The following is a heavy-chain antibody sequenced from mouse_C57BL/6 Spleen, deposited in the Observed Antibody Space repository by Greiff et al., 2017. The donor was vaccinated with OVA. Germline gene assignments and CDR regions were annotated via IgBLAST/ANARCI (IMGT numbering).Heavy chain of an antibody. J-gene: IGHJ1*03. V-gene: IGHV1-52*01. D-gene: IGHD1-1*01. CDR1: GYTFTSYW. CDR2: IDPSDSET. CDR3: ARRGYYGSNLYWYFDV. Sequence: VQLQQPGAELVRPGSSVKLSCKASGYTFTSYWMHWVKQRPIQGLEWIGNIDPSDSETHYNQKFKDKATLTVDKSSSTAYMQLSSLTSEDSAVYYCARRGYYGSNLYWYFDVWGTGTTVTVSS.